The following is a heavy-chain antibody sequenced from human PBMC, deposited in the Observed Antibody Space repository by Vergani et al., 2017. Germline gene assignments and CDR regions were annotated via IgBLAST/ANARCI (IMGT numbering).Heavy chain of an antibody. CDR2: LYTLGST. V-gene: IGHV4-61*02. Sequence: QVQLQESGPGLVKPSQTLSLTCTVSGGSISSGSHYWSWIRQPAGKGLDWIGRLYTLGSTNYNPSLKRLVTISVDTSKNQFSLKLSSVTAADTAVYYCAREYPPLMATTTWGQGTLVTVSS. J-gene: IGHJ5*02. D-gene: IGHD5-24*01. CDR3: AREYPPLMATTT. CDR1: GGSISSGSHY.